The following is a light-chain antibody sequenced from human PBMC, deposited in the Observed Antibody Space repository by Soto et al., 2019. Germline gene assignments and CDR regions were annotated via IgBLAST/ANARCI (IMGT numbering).Light chain of an antibody. V-gene: IGKV1-5*03. CDR3: QHYNSLSSVC. CDR1: QSITNW. Sequence: DIQLTQSPSTLSASVGDRVTITCRASQSITNWLAWYQQKPGKAPKVLIHMASSLKSGVPSRFSGSGSGTEFTLTITSLQPDDSATYYSQHYNSLSSVCVGGGTKVEI. CDR2: MAS. J-gene: IGKJ4*01.